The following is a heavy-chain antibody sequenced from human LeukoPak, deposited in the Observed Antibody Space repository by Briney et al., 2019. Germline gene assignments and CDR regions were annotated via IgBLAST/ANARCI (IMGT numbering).Heavy chain of an antibody. CDR1: GFNFNRYA. V-gene: IGHV3-23*01. Sequence: GGSLRLSCAASGFNFNRYAMSWVRQAPGKGLEWVSGIIDNGDTTYHANSVKGRFTISRDNSKNTLYLQMHSLRAEDTAVYYCAKRRYNWNCFDYWGQGTLVTVSS. CDR2: IIDNGDTT. J-gene: IGHJ4*02. D-gene: IGHD1-7*01. CDR3: AKRRYNWNCFDY.